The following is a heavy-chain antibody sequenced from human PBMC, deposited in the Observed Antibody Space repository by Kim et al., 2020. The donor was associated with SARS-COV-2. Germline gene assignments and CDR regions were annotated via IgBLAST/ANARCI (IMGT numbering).Heavy chain of an antibody. Sequence: GGSLRLSCAASGFTVSSNYMSWVRQAPGKGLEWVSVIYSGGSTYYADSVKGRFTISRDNSKNTLYLQMNSLRAEDTAVYYCARDLMGAEGPNYYYYGMDVWGQGTTVTVSS. CDR2: IYSGGST. J-gene: IGHJ6*02. V-gene: IGHV3-53*01. CDR3: ARDLMGAEGPNYYYYGMDV. D-gene: IGHD3-16*01. CDR1: GFTVSSNY.